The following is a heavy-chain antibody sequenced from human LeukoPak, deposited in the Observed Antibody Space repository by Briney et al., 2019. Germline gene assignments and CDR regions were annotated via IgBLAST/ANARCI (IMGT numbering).Heavy chain of an antibody. CDR1: GDSVSNNHYY. Sequence: SETLSLTCSVSGDSVSNNHYYWAWIRQPPGKGLEWIGTIFHSGTTYYSPSLTGRVAISVDTSMTQFSLGLSSVTAADTAVYYCASERWSRRSYFDYWGQGILVTVSS. CDR3: ASERWSRRSYFDY. J-gene: IGHJ4*02. D-gene: IGHD5-24*01. CDR2: IFHSGTT. V-gene: IGHV4-39*07.